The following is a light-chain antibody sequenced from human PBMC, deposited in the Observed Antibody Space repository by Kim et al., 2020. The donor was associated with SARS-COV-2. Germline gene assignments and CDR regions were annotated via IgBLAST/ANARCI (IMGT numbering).Light chain of an antibody. CDR1: QRVSSNY. J-gene: IGKJ1*01. CDR2: GTS. CDR3: QQYGSSPWT. V-gene: IGKV3-20*01. Sequence: PGERATLSCRASQRVSSNYLAWYQQNPGQAPRLLIYGTSSRATGIPDRFSGSGSGTDFTLTISRLEPEDFAVYYCQQYGSSPWTFGQGTKVDIK.